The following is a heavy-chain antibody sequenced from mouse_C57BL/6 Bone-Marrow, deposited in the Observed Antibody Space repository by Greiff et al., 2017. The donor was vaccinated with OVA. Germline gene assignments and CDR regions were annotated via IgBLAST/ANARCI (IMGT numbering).Heavy chain of an antibody. CDR1: GYTFTSYW. J-gene: IGHJ2*01. CDR3: ARFVHNYGNREYYLDY. V-gene: IGHV1-72*01. D-gene: IGHD1-1*01. Sequence: VQLQQPGAELVKPGASVKLSCTASGYTFTSYWMHWVKQRPGRGLEWIGRIDPNSGGTKYNEKFKSKATLTVDKPSNTAYMQLSSLTSEDSAVYWCARFVHNYGNREYYLDYGGKGTTRTVSS. CDR2: IDPNSGGT.